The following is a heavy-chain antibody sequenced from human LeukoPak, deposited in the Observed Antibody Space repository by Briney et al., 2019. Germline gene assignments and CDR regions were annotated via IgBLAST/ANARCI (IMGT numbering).Heavy chain of an antibody. D-gene: IGHD3-10*01. CDR2: ISPYFGNT. Sequence: GASVKFSCKASGYTFTSYGISWVRQAPGQGLEWMGWISPYFGNTNYAQKLQGRVTMTTDTSTSTSYMELRSLRSDDTAVYYCARVSVIGDYYGSGSDQDYFDYGEQGTLATVSS. J-gene: IGHJ4*02. CDR3: ARVSVIGDYYGSGSDQDYFDY. V-gene: IGHV1-18*01. CDR1: GYTFTSYG.